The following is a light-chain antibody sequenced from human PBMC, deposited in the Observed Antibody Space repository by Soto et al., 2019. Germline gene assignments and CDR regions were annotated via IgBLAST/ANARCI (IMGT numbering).Light chain of an antibody. CDR1: QSVSNN. Sequence: EIVMPQSTDPRSVSPGERSTLSCMASQSVSNNLAWYQQKPGQAPRLLIYAASTRATGIPARFSGSGSGTEFTLTISSLQSEDFAVYYCQQYNTGLPWTFGQVTKVDIK. V-gene: IGKV3-15*01. J-gene: IGKJ1*01. CDR2: AAS. CDR3: QQYNTGLPWT.